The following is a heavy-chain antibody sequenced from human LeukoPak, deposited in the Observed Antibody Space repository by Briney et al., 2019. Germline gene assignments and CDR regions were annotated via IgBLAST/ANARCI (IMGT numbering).Heavy chain of an antibody. D-gene: IGHD3-3*01. CDR3: ARNPGYSDYWSGPNWFDP. CDR1: GGSISSSNW. Sequence: YPSETLSLTCAVSGGSISSSNWWSWVRQPPGKGLEWIGEIYHSGSTNYNPSLKSRVTISVDTPKNQFSLKLSSVTAADTAVYYCARNPGYSDYWSGPNWFDPWGQGTLVTVSS. J-gene: IGHJ5*02. CDR2: IYHSGST. V-gene: IGHV4-4*02.